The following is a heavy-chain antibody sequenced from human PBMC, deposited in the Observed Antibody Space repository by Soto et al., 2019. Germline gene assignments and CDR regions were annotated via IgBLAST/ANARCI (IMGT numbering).Heavy chain of an antibody. CDR3: ATRGFTGQFDD. D-gene: IGHD3-16*01. J-gene: IGHJ5*02. CDR1: GFTFSTYG. Sequence: QVQLVESGGGVVQPGRSLRVSCVASGFTFSTYGMHWVRQAPGKGLEWVAVTSYDGSNKYYTDSVKGRFTISRDNSKNTLYLQMNSLRAEDTAVYYCATRGFTGQFDDWGQGTLVTVSS. V-gene: IGHV3-30*03. CDR2: TSYDGSNK.